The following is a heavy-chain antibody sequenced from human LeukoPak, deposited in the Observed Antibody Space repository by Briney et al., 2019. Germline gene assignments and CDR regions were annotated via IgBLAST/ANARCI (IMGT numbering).Heavy chain of an antibody. Sequence: ASVKVSCKASGYTFTGYYMHWVRQAPGQGLEWMGRINPNSGGTNYAQKFQGRVTMTRDTSISTAYMELSSLRFDDTAVYYCAGNKYSSGWSREYELDYWGQGTLVTVSS. J-gene: IGHJ4*02. CDR1: GYTFTGYY. V-gene: IGHV1-2*06. D-gene: IGHD6-19*01. CDR2: INPNSGGT. CDR3: AGNKYSSGWSREYELDY.